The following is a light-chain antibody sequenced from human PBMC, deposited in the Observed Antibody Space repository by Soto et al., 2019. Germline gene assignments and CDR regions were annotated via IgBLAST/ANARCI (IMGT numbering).Light chain of an antibody. V-gene: IGLV2-23*01. CDR3: CSYAGSSTYV. Sequence: SALTQPASVSGSPGQSITIPCTGTSSDVGSYNLVSWYQQHPGKAPRLMIYEGSKRPSGVSNRFSGSMSGSTASLTISGLQSEDEADYYCCSYAGSSTYVFGTGTKVTVL. J-gene: IGLJ1*01. CDR2: EGS. CDR1: SSDVGSYNL.